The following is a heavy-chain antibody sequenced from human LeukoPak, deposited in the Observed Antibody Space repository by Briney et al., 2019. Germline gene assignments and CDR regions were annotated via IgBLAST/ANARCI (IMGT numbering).Heavy chain of an antibody. CDR3: ARGPSYMDV. CDR2: IYYSGST. CDR1: GGSISSYY. V-gene: IGHV4-59*08. Sequence: PSETLSLTCTVSGGSISSYYWSWIRQPPGKGLEWIGYIYYSGSTNYNPSLKSRVTISVDTSKNQFSLKLSSVTAADTAVYYRARGPSYMDVWGKGTTVTVSS. J-gene: IGHJ6*03.